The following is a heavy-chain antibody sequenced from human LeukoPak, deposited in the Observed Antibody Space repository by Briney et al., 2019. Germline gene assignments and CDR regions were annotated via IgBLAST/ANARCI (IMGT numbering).Heavy chain of an antibody. CDR3: ARNGGNSDYDY. J-gene: IGHJ4*02. Sequence: SETLSLICAVSGGSISSSSSICWTWVRQPPGKGLEWIGEIYHSGATNYSPSLKSRVTMLLDKSKNQFSLKLNSVTAADTAVYYCARNGGNSDYDYWGQGTLVTVSA. D-gene: IGHD4-23*01. V-gene: IGHV4-4*02. CDR1: GGSISSSSSIC. CDR2: IYHSGAT.